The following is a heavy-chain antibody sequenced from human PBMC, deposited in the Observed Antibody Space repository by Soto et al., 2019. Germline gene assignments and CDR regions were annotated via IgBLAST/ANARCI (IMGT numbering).Heavy chain of an antibody. CDR3: ARESGMGCSGGSCYPVRNWFDP. J-gene: IGHJ5*02. CDR1: GYTFTGYY. Sequence: QVQLVQSGAEVKKPGASVKVSCKASGYTFTGYYMHWVRQAPGQGLEWMGWINPNSGGTNYAQKVQGWVTMTRDTSISTAYMELSRLRSDDTAVYYCARESGMGCSGGSCYPVRNWFDPWGQGTLVTVSS. D-gene: IGHD2-15*01. V-gene: IGHV1-2*04. CDR2: INPNSGGT.